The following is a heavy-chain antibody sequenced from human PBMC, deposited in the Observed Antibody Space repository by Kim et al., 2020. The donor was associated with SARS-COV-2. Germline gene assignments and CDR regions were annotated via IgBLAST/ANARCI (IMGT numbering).Heavy chain of an antibody. CDR2: INPKTGGT. Sequence: ASVKVSCKASGYTLTGFYIHWVRQAPGQGLEWMAWINPKTGGTLLAQNFEGRVTLTRDTFINTAYMELTRLRSDDTAVYFCARGAPLNFHDPFDIWGQGTMVTVSS. D-gene: IGHD3-3*01. V-gene: IGHV1-2*02. J-gene: IGHJ3*02. CDR1: GYTLTGFY. CDR3: ARGAPLNFHDPFDI.